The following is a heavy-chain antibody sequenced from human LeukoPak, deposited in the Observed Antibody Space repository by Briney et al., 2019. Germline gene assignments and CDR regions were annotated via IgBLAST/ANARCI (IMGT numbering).Heavy chain of an antibody. CDR3: ARDLGSGWYTGGFDY. D-gene: IGHD6-19*01. V-gene: IGHV1-18*01. J-gene: IGHJ4*02. CDR1: GYTFTSYG. Sequence: ASVKVSCKASGYTFTSYGISWVRQAPGQGLEWMGWISAYNGNTNYAQKLQGRVTMTTDTSTSTAYMELRSLRSDDTAVYYCARDLGSGWYTGGFDYWGQGTLVTVSS. CDR2: ISAYNGNT.